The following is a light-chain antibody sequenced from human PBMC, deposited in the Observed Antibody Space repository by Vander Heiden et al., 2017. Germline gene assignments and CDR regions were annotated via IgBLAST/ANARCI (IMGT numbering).Light chain of an antibody. J-gene: IGKJ2*01. Sequence: IQMTQPPSTLSASAGDRVTITCRASQSISIWLAWYQQKPGQAPNLLIYKASNLETGVPSRFSGSGSGTDFTLTISSLQPEDVATYYCQHYNNFPYTFGQGTKLEIK. CDR1: QSISIW. CDR3: QHYNNFPYT. CDR2: KAS. V-gene: IGKV1-5*03.